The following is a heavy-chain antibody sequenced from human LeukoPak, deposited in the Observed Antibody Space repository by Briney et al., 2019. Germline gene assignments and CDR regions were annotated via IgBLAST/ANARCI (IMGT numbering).Heavy chain of an antibody. J-gene: IGHJ4*02. CDR1: GFSFSTYG. Sequence: PGGSLRLSCGASGFSFSTYGMHWVRQAPGKGLEWVAVIWSDGNNKYYAESVVGRFTISRDNSKNTLSLQMNSLRAEDTAVYYCAKDYSGGSDYGDYWGQGTLVTVSS. CDR2: IWSDGNNK. CDR3: AKDYSGGSDYGDY. V-gene: IGHV3-30*02. D-gene: IGHD3-16*01.